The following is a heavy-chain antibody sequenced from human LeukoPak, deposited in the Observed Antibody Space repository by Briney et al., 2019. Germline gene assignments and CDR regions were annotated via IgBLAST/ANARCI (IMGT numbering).Heavy chain of an antibody. CDR2: IIPILGIA. CDR3: ARWGPEGYGDFHDAFDI. D-gene: IGHD4-17*01. Sequence: GASVKVSCKASGGTFSSYAISWVRQAPGQGLEWMGRIIPILGIANYAQKSQGRVTITADKSTSTAYMELSSLRSEDTAVYYCARWGPEGYGDFHDAFDIWGQGTMVTVSS. CDR1: GGTFSSYA. V-gene: IGHV1-69*04. J-gene: IGHJ3*02.